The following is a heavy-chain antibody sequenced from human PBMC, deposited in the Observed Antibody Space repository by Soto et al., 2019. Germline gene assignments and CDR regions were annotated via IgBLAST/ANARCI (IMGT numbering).Heavy chain of an antibody. V-gene: IGHV3-15*01. J-gene: IGHJ4*02. D-gene: IGHD3-9*01. CDR1: GFTFSNAW. CDR3: TTYDILTGYYIPHPFDY. CDR2: IKSKTDGGTT. Sequence: GGSLRLSCAASGFTFSNAWMSWVRQAPGKGLEWVGRIKSKTDGGTTDYAAPVKGRFTISRDDSKNTLYLQMNSLKTEDTAVYYCTTYDILTGYYIPHPFDYWGQGTLVTVSS.